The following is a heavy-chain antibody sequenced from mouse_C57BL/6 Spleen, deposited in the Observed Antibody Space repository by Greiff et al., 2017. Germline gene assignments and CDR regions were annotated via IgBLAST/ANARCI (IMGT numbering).Heavy chain of an antibody. Sequence: VKVVESGPELEKPGASVKISCKASGYAFSSSWMNWVKQRPGKGLEWIGRIYPGDGDTNYNGKFKGKATLTADKSSSTAYMQLSSLTSEDSAVYFCARGYGSSYDFDYWGQGTTLTVSS. CDR3: ARGYGSSYDFDY. CDR2: IYPGDGDT. D-gene: IGHD1-1*01. J-gene: IGHJ2*01. V-gene: IGHV1-82*01. CDR1: GYAFSSSW.